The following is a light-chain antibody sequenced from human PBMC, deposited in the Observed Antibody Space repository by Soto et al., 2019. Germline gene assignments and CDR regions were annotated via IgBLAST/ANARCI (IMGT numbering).Light chain of an antibody. CDR1: QSVGSY. J-gene: IGKJ3*01. CDR3: LQRSIGFT. CDR2: GAS. V-gene: IGKV3-11*01. Sequence: EIVLTQSPATLSLSPGERATLSCRASQSVGSYLAWYQQKPGQAPRPLIYGASKRAPGVSARLSGSGSGTDFTLTISSIEPEDFAVYHCLQRSIGFTFGPGTKVDIK.